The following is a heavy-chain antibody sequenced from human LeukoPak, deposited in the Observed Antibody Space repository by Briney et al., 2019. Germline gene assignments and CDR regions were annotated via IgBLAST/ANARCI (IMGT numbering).Heavy chain of an antibody. CDR3: ARDSSSIRYYYYYGMDV. CDR2: ISSSSSYI. CDR1: GFTFSSYS. J-gene: IGHJ6*02. Sequence: GWSLRLSCAASGFTFSSYSMNWVRQAPGKGLEWVSSISSSSSYIYYADSVKGRFTISRDNAKNSLYLQMNSLRAEDTAVYYCARDSSSIRYYYYYGMDVWGQGTTVTVSS. D-gene: IGHD6-13*01. V-gene: IGHV3-21*01.